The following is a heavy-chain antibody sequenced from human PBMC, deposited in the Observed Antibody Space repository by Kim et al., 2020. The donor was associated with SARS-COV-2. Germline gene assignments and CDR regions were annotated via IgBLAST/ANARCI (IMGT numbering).Heavy chain of an antibody. D-gene: IGHD4-4*01. Sequence: GGSLRLSCAASGFTFSSYWMSWVRQAPGKGLEWVANIKQDGSEKYYVDSVKGRFTISRDNAKNSLYLQMNSLRAEDTAVYYCARDLAMTTVSAVFDYWGQGTLVTVSS. CDR3: ARDLAMTTVSAVFDY. V-gene: IGHV3-7*01. CDR1: GFTFSSYW. J-gene: IGHJ4*02. CDR2: IKQDGSEK.